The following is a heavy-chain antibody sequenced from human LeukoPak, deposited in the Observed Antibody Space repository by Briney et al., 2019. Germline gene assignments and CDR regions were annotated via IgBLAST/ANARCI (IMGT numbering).Heavy chain of an antibody. D-gene: IGHD3-10*01. V-gene: IGHV1-46*02. CDR3: ARDSGNFHYDMDV. J-gene: IGHJ6*02. Sequence: ASVKVSCKTSGYSFNSHHVHWVRQAPGQGLEWMGVKFSHDGSTSTAQKFQGRVTLTRDTSTSTVGMELSSLRSEDTAVYYCARDSGNFHYDMDVGGQGTTVIVSS. CDR2: KFSHDGST. CDR1: GYSFNSHH.